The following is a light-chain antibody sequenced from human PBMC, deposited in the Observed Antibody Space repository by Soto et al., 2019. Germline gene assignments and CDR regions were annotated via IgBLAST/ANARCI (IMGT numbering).Light chain of an antibody. V-gene: IGKV3-20*01. Sequence: DIVLTQSPGTLSLSPGERATFSCRASQSVNNNYLAWYQQKPGQTPRLLVSSASTSATGIPDRFSGSGSGTDFTLTISSLEPEDFAVYYCQHYGSSPPLYTFGQGTKLEIK. CDR2: SAS. J-gene: IGKJ2*01. CDR3: QHYGSSPPLYT. CDR1: QSVNNNY.